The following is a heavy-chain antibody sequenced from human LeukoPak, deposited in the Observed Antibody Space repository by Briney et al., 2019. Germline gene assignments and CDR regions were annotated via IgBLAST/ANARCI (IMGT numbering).Heavy chain of an antibody. CDR1: GFIFSDST. CDR3: ARERSWNGPLDY. V-gene: IGHV3-30*04. J-gene: IGHJ4*02. D-gene: IGHD1-1*01. CDR2: ASFHGSNT. Sequence: PGRSLRLSCAASGFIFSDSTMHWVRQAPSKGLEWAAAASFHGSNTYYADSMKGRFTISRDNSKNTVYLQMNSLRTEDTAVYYCARERSWNGPLDYWGQGTLVTVSS.